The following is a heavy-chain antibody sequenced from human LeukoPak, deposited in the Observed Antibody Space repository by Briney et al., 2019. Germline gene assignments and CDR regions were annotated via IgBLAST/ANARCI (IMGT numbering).Heavy chain of an antibody. D-gene: IGHD6-13*01. CDR3: AKMAGQQLGDYYMDV. J-gene: IGHJ6*03. CDR1: GFTVSSNY. Sequence: PGGSLRLSCAASGFTVSSNYMSWVRQAPGRGLEWVSALSGSGFNTYYADSVRGRFTISRDNSKNTLYLQMNSLRAEDTAVYYCAKMAGQQLGDYYMDVWGKGTTLTVSS. V-gene: IGHV3-23*01. CDR2: LSGSGFNT.